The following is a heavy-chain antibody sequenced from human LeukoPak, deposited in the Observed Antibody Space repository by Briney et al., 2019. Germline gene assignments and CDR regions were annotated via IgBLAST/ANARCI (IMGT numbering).Heavy chain of an antibody. J-gene: IGHJ5*02. CDR2: ISSSSSYI. Sequence: KAGGSLRLSCAASGFTFSSYSMNWVRQAPGKGLEWVSSISSSSSYIYYADSVKGRFTISRDNSKNTLYLQMNSLRAEDTAVYYCARNSRGQSYWFDPWGQGTLVTVSS. CDR1: GFTFSSYS. D-gene: IGHD4-23*01. CDR3: ARNSRGQSYWFDP. V-gene: IGHV3-21*04.